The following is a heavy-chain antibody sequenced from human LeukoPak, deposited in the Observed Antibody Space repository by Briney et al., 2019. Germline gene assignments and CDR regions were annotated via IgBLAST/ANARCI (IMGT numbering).Heavy chain of an antibody. J-gene: IGHJ4*02. CDR3: ARGVIGSVDY. Sequence: GGSLRLSCAASGFTFSSYSMNWVRQAPGKGLEWVSYISSSSSTIYYADPVKGRSTISRDNAKNSLYLQTNSLRDEDTAVYYCARGVIGSVDYWGQGTLVTVSS. CDR1: GFTFSSYS. D-gene: IGHD2-21*01. V-gene: IGHV3-48*02. CDR2: ISSSSSTI.